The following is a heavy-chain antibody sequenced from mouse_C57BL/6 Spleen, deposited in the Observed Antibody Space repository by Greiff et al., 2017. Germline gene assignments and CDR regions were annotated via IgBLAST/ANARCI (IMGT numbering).Heavy chain of an antibody. CDR2: IDPETGGT. J-gene: IGHJ3*01. CDR1: GYTFTDYE. CDR3: TRLYDRSAWFAY. Sequence: QVQLQQSGAELVRPGDSVTLSCKASGYTFTDYELYWVKQPPVHGLEWIGAIDPETGGTAYNQTFKGKAILTADKSSSTVYMELRSLTSEDSAVYYCTRLYDRSAWFAYWGQGTLVTVSA. V-gene: IGHV1-15*01. D-gene: IGHD2-3*01.